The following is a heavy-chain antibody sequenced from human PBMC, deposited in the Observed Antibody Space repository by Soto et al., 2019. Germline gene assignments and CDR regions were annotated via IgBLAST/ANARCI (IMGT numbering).Heavy chain of an antibody. V-gene: IGHV3-30-3*01. J-gene: IGHJ4*02. D-gene: IGHD3-22*01. Sequence: QVQLVESGGGVVQPGRSLRLSCAASGFTFSSYAMHWVRQAPGKGLEWVAVISYDGSNKYYADSMKGRFTISRDNSKKTLYLKMNSLRAEDTAVYYCARAGDYYDSSGYFGLDYWGQGTLVTVSS. CDR1: GFTFSSYA. CDR2: ISYDGSNK. CDR3: ARAGDYYDSSGYFGLDY.